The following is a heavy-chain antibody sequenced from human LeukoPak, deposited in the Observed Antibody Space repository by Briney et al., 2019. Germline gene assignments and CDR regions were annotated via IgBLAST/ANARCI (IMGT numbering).Heavy chain of an antibody. Sequence: SQTLSLTCAISGDIVSSNSVTWNWIRQSPLRGLQWLDRTYYRSTWYNDYAVSVRGLITVNPDTSKNQFSLHLNSVAPEDTAVYYCARRLTQYDCFDPWGQGILVTVSS. D-gene: IGHD2-2*01. CDR1: GDIVSSNSVT. J-gene: IGHJ5*02. CDR3: ARRLTQYDCFDP. CDR2: TYYRSTWYN. V-gene: IGHV6-1*01.